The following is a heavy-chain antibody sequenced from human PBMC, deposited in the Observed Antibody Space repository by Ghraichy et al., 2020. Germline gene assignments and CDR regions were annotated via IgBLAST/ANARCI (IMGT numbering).Heavy chain of an antibody. CDR3: ARGDIVVVVAEDY. J-gene: IGHJ4*02. CDR2: IWYDGSNK. D-gene: IGHD2-15*01. Sequence: VAVIWYDGSNKYYADSVKGRFTISSENSKNTLYLQMNSLRAEDTAVYYCARGDIVVVVAEDYWGQG. V-gene: IGHV3-33*01.